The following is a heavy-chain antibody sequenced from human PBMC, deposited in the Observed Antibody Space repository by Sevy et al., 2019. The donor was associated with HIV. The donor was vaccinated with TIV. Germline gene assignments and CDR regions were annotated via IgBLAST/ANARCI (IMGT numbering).Heavy chain of an antibody. CDR1: GYTFTSYD. V-gene: IGHV1-8*01. CDR2: MNPNSGNT. D-gene: IGHD6-13*01. Sequence: ASVKVSCKASGYTFTSYDINWVRQAPGQGLEWMGWMNPNSGNTGYAQKFQGRVTMTRNTSISTAYMELSSLRSEDTAVYYCARAPPLIAAAGEFDYWGQGTLVTVSS. CDR3: ARAPPLIAAAGEFDY. J-gene: IGHJ4*02.